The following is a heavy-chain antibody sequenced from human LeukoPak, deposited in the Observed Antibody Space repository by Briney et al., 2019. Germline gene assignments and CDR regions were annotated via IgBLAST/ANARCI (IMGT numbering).Heavy chain of an antibody. CDR1: GFTFSDYY. D-gene: IGHD3-22*01. J-gene: IGHJ4*02. CDR2: ISHTATTI. Sequence: GGSLRLSCEVSGFTFSDYYMSWVRQAPGKGLEWVSYISHTATTIYYADSVKGRFTISRDNAKKSLYLQIHSLRAEDTAVYYCARGYIDSSGYSPRSSFDNWGQGTLVTVSS. V-gene: IGHV3-11*04. CDR3: ARGYIDSSGYSPRSSFDN.